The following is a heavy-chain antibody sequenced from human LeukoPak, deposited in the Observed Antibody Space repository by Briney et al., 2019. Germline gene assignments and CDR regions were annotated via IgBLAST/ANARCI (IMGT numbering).Heavy chain of an antibody. CDR2: ISDGGTNK. CDR1: GFSFSNYA. J-gene: IGHJ4*02. V-gene: IGHV3-30-3*01. D-gene: IGHD3-3*01. Sequence: GGSLRLSCAASGFSFSNYAMHWVRQTPGKGLEWVAVISDGGTNKNYADSVKGRFTIFRDKSKSTLYLQMHSLRAEDTAVYYCARDSRDKLRFLEWFHETLDFWGQGTLVTVSS. CDR3: ARDSRDKLRFLEWFHETLDF.